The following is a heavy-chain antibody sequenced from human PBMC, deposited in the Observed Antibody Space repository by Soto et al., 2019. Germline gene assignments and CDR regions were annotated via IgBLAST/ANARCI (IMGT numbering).Heavy chain of an antibody. Sequence: ASVKVSCKASGYTFTSYGISWVRQAPGQGLEWMGWISAYNGNTNYAQKLQGRVTMTTDTSTSKAYMELRSLKSEDTAVYYCATSSRRHCRGDTCYENWFDPWGQGTLVTVSS. CDR1: GYTFTSYG. CDR2: ISAYNGNT. J-gene: IGHJ5*02. CDR3: ATSSRRHCRGDTCYENWFDP. V-gene: IGHV1-18*04. D-gene: IGHD2-21*02.